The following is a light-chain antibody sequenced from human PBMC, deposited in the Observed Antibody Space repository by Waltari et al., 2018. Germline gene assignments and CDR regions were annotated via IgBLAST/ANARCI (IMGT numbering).Light chain of an antibody. Sequence: QSALTQPASVSGSPGQSITLSCTGTSNDIGNYDLVSWYQQRPGEAPKLLMYGVTKRPSGVSNRVSGSKAGKTASLTISGLQTEDEADYYCFSFVAANSFVFGPGTKVTVL. CDR2: GVT. CDR1: SNDIGNYDL. J-gene: IGLJ1*01. CDR3: FSFVAANSFV. V-gene: IGLV2-23*02.